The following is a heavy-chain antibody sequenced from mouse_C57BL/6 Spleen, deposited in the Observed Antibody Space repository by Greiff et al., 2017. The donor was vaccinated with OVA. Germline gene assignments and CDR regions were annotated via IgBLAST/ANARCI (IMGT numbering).Heavy chain of an antibody. V-gene: IGHV1-69*01. CDR2: IAPSDSFT. D-gene: IGHD3-1*01. CDR1: GYTFTRSW. J-gene: IGHJ3*01. Sequence: QVQLQQPGAELVMPGASVKLSCKASGYTFTRSWMHWVKQRPGQGLEWIGQIAPSDSFTNYNKKFKGKSTLTVDKSSSTAYMQLSSLTSEDSAVYYCARIQVSSGYAGCAYWGQGTLVTVSA. CDR3: ARIQVSSGYAGCAY.